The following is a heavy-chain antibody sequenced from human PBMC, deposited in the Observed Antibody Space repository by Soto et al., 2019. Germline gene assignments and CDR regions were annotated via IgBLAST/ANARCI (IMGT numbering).Heavy chain of an antibody. J-gene: IGHJ4*02. V-gene: IGHV4-4*02. Sequence: QVQLQESGPGLVKPSGTLSLTCAVSGGSISSTNWWAWVRQPPGKGLEWIGEIYPSGSTESNPSLKSRVIISVDKSQNQFSLKLISVSAADTAMYYCASGYSRYDYRVDYWAQGTLVTVSS. CDR1: GGSISSTNW. CDR3: ASGYSRYDYRVDY. CDR2: IYPSGST. D-gene: IGHD5-12*01.